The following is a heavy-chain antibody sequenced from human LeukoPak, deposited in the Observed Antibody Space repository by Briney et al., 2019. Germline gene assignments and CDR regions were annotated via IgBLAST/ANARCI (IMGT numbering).Heavy chain of an antibody. Sequence: ASVKVSCKASGGTFSSYAISWVRQAPGQGLEWMGRIIPIFGTANYAQKFQGRVTITTDESTSTAYMELSSLRSEDTAVYYCARGWLYYDSSGYYYTYFDYWGQGTLVTVSS. CDR2: IIPIFGTA. CDR3: ARGWLYYDSSGYYYTYFDY. D-gene: IGHD3-22*01. J-gene: IGHJ4*02. CDR1: GGTFSSYA. V-gene: IGHV1-69*05.